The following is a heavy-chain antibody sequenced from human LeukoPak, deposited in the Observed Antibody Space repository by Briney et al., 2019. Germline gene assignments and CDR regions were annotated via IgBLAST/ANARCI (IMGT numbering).Heavy chain of an antibody. J-gene: IGHJ4*02. D-gene: IGHD4-17*01. CDR3: ARHWGYGVFWDY. CDR2: INHSGST. Sequence: SETLSLTCTVSGGSISSSSYYWGWIRQPPGKGLEWIGEINHSGSTNYNPSLKSRVTISVDTSKNQFSLKLSSVTAADTAVYYCARHWGYGVFWDYWGQGTLVTVSS. V-gene: IGHV4-39*01. CDR1: GGSISSSSYY.